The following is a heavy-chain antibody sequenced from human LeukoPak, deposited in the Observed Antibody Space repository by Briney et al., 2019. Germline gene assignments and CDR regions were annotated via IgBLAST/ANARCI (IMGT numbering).Heavy chain of an antibody. CDR3: ARESGSREIDY. Sequence: GASVKVSCKASGYTFTSYGISWVRQATGQGLEWMGWISAYNGNTNYAQKPQGRVTMSTDTSTSTAYMELRSLRSDDTAVYYCARESGSREIDYWGQGTLVAVSS. D-gene: IGHD1-26*01. CDR1: GYTFTSYG. J-gene: IGHJ4*02. CDR2: ISAYNGNT. V-gene: IGHV1-18*01.